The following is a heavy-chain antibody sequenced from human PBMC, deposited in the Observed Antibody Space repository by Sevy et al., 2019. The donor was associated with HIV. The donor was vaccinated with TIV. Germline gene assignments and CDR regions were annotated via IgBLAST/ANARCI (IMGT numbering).Heavy chain of an antibody. CDR1: GGTFSSYA. V-gene: IGHV1-69*13. D-gene: IGHD3-3*01. CDR3: AGGRFGVAHFDY. J-gene: IGHJ4*02. CDR2: IIPIFGTA. Sequence: ASVKVSCKASGGTFSSYAISWVRQAPGQGLEWMGGIIPIFGTANYAQKFQGRVTITADESTSTAYMELSSLRSEDTAVYYCAGGRFGVAHFDYWGQGTLVTVSS.